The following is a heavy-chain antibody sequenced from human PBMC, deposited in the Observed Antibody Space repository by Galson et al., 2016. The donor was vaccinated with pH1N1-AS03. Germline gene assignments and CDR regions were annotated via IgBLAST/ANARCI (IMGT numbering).Heavy chain of an antibody. J-gene: IGHJ5*02. CDR1: GFPLTTPGVS. Sequence: PALVKPTQTLTLTCPFSGFPLTTPGVSVRWIRQPPGKAPQWLALIYWNDDKRYSPSLRTRLSITKDTSKDHVVLTMTNMDPVDTATYYCAHSPSHRRQYWFDVWGRGTLVVVSS. V-gene: IGHV2-5*01. D-gene: IGHD3-16*02. CDR3: AHSPSHRRQYWFDV. CDR2: IYWNDDK.